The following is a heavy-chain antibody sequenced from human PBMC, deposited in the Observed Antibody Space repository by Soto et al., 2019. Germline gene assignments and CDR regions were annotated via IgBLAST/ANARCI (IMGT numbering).Heavy chain of an antibody. Sequence: QITLKESGPTLVKPTQTLTLTCTFSGFSLSTTRVGVGWIRQPPGKALEWLALIYWDDDKRYSPFLKSRLTITKDTSKNQVVLTMTNMDPMDTATYFCAHTLVAGLGCYFDYWGQGTLVTVSS. J-gene: IGHJ4*02. CDR2: IYWDDDK. CDR3: AHTLVAGLGCYFDY. V-gene: IGHV2-5*02. D-gene: IGHD6-19*01. CDR1: GFSLSTTRVG.